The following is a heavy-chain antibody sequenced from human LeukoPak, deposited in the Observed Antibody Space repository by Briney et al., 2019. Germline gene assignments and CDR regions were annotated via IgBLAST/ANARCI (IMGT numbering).Heavy chain of an antibody. D-gene: IGHD1-26*01. J-gene: IGHJ4*02. Sequence: GGSLRLSCAASGFTFSSYAMHWVRQAPGKGLEYVSAISSNGGSTYYANSVKGRFTISRDNSKNTLYLQMNSLRAEDTAVYYCARDQYVVGATQFDYWGQGTLVTVSS. CDR3: ARDQYVVGATQFDY. CDR1: GFTFSSYA. V-gene: IGHV3-64*01. CDR2: ISSNGGST.